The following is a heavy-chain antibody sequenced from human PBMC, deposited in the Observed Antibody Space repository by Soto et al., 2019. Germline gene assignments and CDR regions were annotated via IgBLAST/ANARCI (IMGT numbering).Heavy chain of an antibody. CDR3: ARQEGIAAAGTLDY. V-gene: IGHV4-30-4*01. Sequence: PSETLSLTCTVSGGSISSGDYYWSWIRQPPGKGLEWIGYIYYSGSTYYNPSLKSRVTISVDTSKNQFSLKLSSVTAADTAVYYCARQEGIAAAGTLDYSGQGPLVPVYS. J-gene: IGHJ4*02. CDR2: IYYSGST. D-gene: IGHD6-13*01. CDR1: GGSISSGDYY.